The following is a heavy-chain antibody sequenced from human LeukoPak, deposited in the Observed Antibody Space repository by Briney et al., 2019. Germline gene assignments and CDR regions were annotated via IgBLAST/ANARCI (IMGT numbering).Heavy chain of an antibody. D-gene: IGHD4-17*01. J-gene: IGHJ4*02. V-gene: IGHV3-74*01. CDR1: GFTFSSYW. CDR2: INSDGSST. Sequence: GGSLRLSCAASGFTFSSYWMHWVRQAPGKGMVWVSRINSDGSSTSYADSVKGRFTISRDNAKNTLYLQMNSLRAEDTAVYYCARDKDGAVTTGDYWGQGTLVTVSS. CDR3: ARDKDGAVTTGDY.